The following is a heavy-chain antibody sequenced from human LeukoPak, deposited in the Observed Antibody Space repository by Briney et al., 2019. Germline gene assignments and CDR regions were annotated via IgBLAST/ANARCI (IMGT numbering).Heavy chain of an antibody. CDR3: ARENNDYGGKKAFDY. Sequence: SQTLSLTCAVSSGSSISGDYFWSWIRQPPGKGLEWIGHIHYSGNTYYNPSLKSRVSTSVDTSKNQFSLKLSSVTAADTAVYYCARENNDYGGKKAFDYWGQGTLVTVSS. V-gene: IGHV4-30-4*01. CDR2: IHYSGNT. CDR1: SGSSISGDYF. D-gene: IGHD4-23*01. J-gene: IGHJ4*02.